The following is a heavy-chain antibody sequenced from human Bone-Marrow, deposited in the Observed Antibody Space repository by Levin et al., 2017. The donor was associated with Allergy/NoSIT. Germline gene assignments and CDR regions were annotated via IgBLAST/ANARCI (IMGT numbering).Heavy chain of an antibody. CDR2: ISSSSSYI. D-gene: IGHD3-9*01. V-gene: IGHV3-21*01. CDR1: GFTFSSYS. CDR3: ARSKYYDILTGYHVNSYYMDV. J-gene: IGHJ6*03. Sequence: PGGSLRLSCAASGFTFSSYSMNWVRQAPGKGLEWVSSISSSSSYIYYADSVKGRFTISRDNAKNSLYLQMNSLRAEDTAVYYCARSKYYDILTGYHVNSYYMDVWGKGTTVTVSS.